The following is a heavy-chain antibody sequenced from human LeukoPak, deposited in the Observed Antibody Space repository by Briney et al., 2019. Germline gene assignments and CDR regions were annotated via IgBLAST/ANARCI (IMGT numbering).Heavy chain of an antibody. CDR2: IYYSGST. CDR3: ARGEGSGWYFDY. CDR1: GGSISSYY. Sequence: PSETLSLTCTISGGSISSYYWSWTRQPPGKGLEWIGYIYYSGSTNYNPSLKSRVTISPDTSKNKFSLKLTSVTAADTAVYYCARGEGSGWYFDYWGQGTLVTVSS. J-gene: IGHJ4*02. V-gene: IGHV4-59*01. D-gene: IGHD6-19*01.